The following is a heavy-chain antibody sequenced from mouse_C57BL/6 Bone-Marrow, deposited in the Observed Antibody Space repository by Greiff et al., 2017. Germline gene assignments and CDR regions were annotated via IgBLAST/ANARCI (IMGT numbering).Heavy chain of an antibody. Sequence: VKLQESGAELMKPGASVKLSCTATGYTFTGYWIEWVKQRPGHGLEWIGEILPGSGSTNYNGKVKGKATFTADTSSNTAYMQLSSLTTEDSAIYYCAIGGGWSSFAYWGQGTLVTVSA. J-gene: IGHJ3*01. V-gene: IGHV1-9*01. D-gene: IGHD2-3*01. CDR1: GYTFTGYW. CDR3: AIGGGWSSFAY. CDR2: ILPGSGST.